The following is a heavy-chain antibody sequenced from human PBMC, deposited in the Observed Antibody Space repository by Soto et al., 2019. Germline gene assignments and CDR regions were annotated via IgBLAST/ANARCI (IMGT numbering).Heavy chain of an antibody. CDR2: IYYSART. J-gene: IGHJ1*01. Sequence: NPAETLSLTCTVSGGSISSSSYYWGWIRPPPGQGLVWIGSIYYSARTYYNPSIKSRVTISVDTTKNQYSLKLSSVTAADTAVYYCARHQLILTIAAAGTSRNFQHWGQGTLVTVSS. D-gene: IGHD6-13*01. CDR3: ARHQLILTIAAAGTSRNFQH. V-gene: IGHV4-39*01. CDR1: GGSISSSSYY.